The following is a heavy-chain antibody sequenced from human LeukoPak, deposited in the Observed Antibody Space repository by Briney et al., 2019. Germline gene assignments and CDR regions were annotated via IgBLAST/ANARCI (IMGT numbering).Heavy chain of an antibody. CDR2: IYYSGST. V-gene: IGHV4-39*01. J-gene: IGHJ4*02. D-gene: IGHD6-6*01. CDR1: GGSISSSSYY. Sequence: SETLSLTCTVSGGSISSSSYYWGWIRQPPGKGLEWIGSIYYSGSTYYNPSLKSRVTISVDTSKNQFSLKLSSVTAADTAVYYCARCSPEYSSSYKLDYWGQGTLVTVSS. CDR3: ARCSPEYSSSYKLDY.